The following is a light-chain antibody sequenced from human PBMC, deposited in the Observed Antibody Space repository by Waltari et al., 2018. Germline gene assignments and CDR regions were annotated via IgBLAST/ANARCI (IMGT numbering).Light chain of an antibody. CDR1: PSFKSTL. J-gene: IGKJ5*01. V-gene: IGKV3-20*01. CDR2: AAS. CDR3: QQSDTSSVT. Sequence: AHPSFKSTLLSLVQEKPGQAPSLLIYAASSRATGIPDRFSGSGSGTDFTLTINRLEPEDFAVYYCQQSDTSSVTFGQGTRLEIK.